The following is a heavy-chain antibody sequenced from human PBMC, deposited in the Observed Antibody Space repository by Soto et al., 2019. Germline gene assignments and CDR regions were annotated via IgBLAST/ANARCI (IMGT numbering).Heavy chain of an antibody. CDR3: ARLFCSTTTCDSWFDP. Sequence: GESLKISCTGFGYTFTTFWISWVRQMPGKGLEWMGRIDPRDSYVNYSPSFQGHVTNSLDKSISTAYLQWGSLKASDTAMYYCARLFCSTTTCDSWFDPWGQGTLVTAPQ. CDR1: GYTFTTFW. J-gene: IGHJ5*02. V-gene: IGHV5-10-1*01. D-gene: IGHD2-2*01. CDR2: IDPRDSYV.